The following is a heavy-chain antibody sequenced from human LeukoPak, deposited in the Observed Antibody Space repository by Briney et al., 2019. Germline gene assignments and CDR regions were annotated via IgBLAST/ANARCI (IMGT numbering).Heavy chain of an antibody. D-gene: IGHD3-10*01. CDR2: ISFDGSNK. V-gene: IGHV3-30-3*01. CDR3: GRKAVRGVISPVNGMDV. J-gene: IGHJ6*02. Sequence: GGSLRLSCAASGFTFSSYAMHGVRQAPGKGLEWVAVISFDGSNKYYADSVKGRFTISRDNSKNTLYLQMNSLRAEDTAVYYCGRKAVRGVISPVNGMDVWGQGTTVTVSS. CDR1: GFTFSSYA.